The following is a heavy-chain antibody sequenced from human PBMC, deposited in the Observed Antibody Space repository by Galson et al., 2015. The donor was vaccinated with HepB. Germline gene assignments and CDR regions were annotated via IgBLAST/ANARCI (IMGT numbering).Heavy chain of an antibody. CDR2: IGYDGNNK. CDR1: GFTFRSYG. CDR3: ARDQSGTYYGADY. V-gene: IGHV3-33*01. J-gene: IGHJ4*02. D-gene: IGHD1-26*01. Sequence: SLRLSCAASGFTFRSYGMHWVRQAPGKGLEWVAVIGYDGNNKYYADSVKGRFTISRDNFENMLYLQMNSLRVEDTAVYCCARDQSGTYYGADYWGQGTLVTVSS.